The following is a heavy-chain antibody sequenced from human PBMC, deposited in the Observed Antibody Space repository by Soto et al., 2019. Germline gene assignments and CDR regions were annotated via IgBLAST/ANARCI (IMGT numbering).Heavy chain of an antibody. CDR1: GFTFSSYS. J-gene: IGHJ4*02. Sequence: ESGGGLVKPGGSLRLSCAASGFTFSSYSMNWVRQAPGKGLEWVSSISSGSSYIYYADSVKGRFTIARDNAMNSLYLQMNSLRAEDTAVYYCARATSLDYWGQGTLVTVSS. V-gene: IGHV3-21*01. CDR3: ARATSLDY. CDR2: ISSGSSYI.